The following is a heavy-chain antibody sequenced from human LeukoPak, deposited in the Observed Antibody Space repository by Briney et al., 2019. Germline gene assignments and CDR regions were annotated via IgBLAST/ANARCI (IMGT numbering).Heavy chain of an antibody. D-gene: IGHD2/OR15-2a*01. V-gene: IGHV3-23*01. CDR3: AKTLFYDRGHETFQH. CDR1: GFTFSSYA. CDR2: ISGSGGSA. Sequence: PGGSLRLSCAASGFTFSSYAMSCVRQAPGKGLEWVSAISGSGGSANYAPSVKGRFTISRDNSKHTLYLQMNSLRAEDTAVYYCAKTLFYDRGHETFQHWGQGTLVTVSS. J-gene: IGHJ1*01.